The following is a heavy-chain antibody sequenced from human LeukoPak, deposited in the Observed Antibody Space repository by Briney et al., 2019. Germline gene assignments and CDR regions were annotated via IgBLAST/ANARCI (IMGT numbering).Heavy chain of an antibody. CDR1: GGSISSSSYY. V-gene: IGHV4-39*01. J-gene: IGHJ4*02. CDR2: IYYSGST. Sequence: LSETLSLTCTVSGGSISSSSYYWGWIRQPPGKGLEWIGSIYYSGSTYHNPSLKSRVTISVDTSKNQFSLKLSSVTAADTAVYYCARQILTGIDYWGQGTLVTVSS. CDR3: ARQILTGIDY. D-gene: IGHD7-27*01.